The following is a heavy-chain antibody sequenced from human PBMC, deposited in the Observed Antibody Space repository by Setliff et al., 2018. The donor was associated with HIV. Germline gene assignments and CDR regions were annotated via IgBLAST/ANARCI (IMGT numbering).Heavy chain of an antibody. V-gene: IGHV3-30*02. CDR1: GFTFSGYG. Sequence: GGSLRLSCAASGFTFSGYGMYWVRQAPGKGLEWVAFIRYDGDNKYYADSVKGRFTISRDNSKNTLHLQMNSLRAKDAAVYYCAKAFGYCSGGSCPVLMDVWGKGTTVTVSS. CDR3: AKAFGYCSGGSCPVLMDV. CDR2: IRYDGDNK. J-gene: IGHJ6*03. D-gene: IGHD2-15*01.